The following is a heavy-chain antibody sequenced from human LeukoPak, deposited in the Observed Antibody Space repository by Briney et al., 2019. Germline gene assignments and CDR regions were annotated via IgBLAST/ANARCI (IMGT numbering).Heavy chain of an antibody. J-gene: IGHJ6*02. CDR3: ARDKLIFGVVHDGLGYYYYGMDV. CDR1: GGSIISGSYY. Sequence: SQTLSLTCTVSGGSIISGSYYWSWIRQPAGKGLEWLGRIYTSGSTNYNPSLKSRVTISVDTSKNQFSRKLSSVTAADTAVYYCARDKLIFGVVHDGLGYYYYGMDVWGQGTTVTVSS. V-gene: IGHV4-61*02. CDR2: IYTSGST. D-gene: IGHD3-3*01.